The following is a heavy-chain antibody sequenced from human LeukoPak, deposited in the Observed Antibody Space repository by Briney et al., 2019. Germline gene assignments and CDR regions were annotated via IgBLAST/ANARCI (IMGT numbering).Heavy chain of an antibody. CDR3: ARGGTEHGFDY. Sequence: ASVKVSCKASGYTFTDYYMHWVRRAPGQGLEWMGWINPNSGGTSYAQKFQGRVTMTRDTSISTAYMELSRLTSDDTAVYYCARGGTEHGFDYWGQGTLVTVSS. CDR2: INPNSGGT. V-gene: IGHV1-2*02. CDR1: GYTFTDYY. D-gene: IGHD1-26*01. J-gene: IGHJ4*02.